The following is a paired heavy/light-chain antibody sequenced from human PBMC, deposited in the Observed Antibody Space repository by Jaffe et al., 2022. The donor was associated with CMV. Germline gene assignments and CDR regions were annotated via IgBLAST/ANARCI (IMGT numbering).Heavy chain of an antibody. V-gene: IGHV1-69*01. CDR3: ASRSGAVAGTISVYYYYGMDV. J-gene: IGHJ6*02. CDR1: GGTFSSYA. CDR2: IIPIFGTA. Sequence: QVQLVQSGAEVKKPGSSVKVSCKASGGTFSSYAISWVRQAPGQGLEWMGGIIPIFGTANYAQKFQGRVTITADESTSTAYMELSSLRSEDTAVYYCASRSGAVAGTISVYYYYGMDVWGQGTTVTVSS. D-gene: IGHD6-19*01.
Light chain of an antibody. CDR2: KAS. Sequence: DIQMTQSPSTLSASVGDRVTITCRASQSISSWLAWYQQKPGKAPKLLIYKASSLESGVPSRFSGSGSGTEFTLTISSLQPDDFATYYCQQYRTFGQGTKVEIK. J-gene: IGKJ1*01. CDR3: QQYRT. CDR1: QSISSW. V-gene: IGKV1-5*03.